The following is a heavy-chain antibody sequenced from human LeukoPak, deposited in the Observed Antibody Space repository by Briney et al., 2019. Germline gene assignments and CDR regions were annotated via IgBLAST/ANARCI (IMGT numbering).Heavy chain of an antibody. CDR2: IYYSGST. CDR1: GGSFSGYY. J-gene: IGHJ5*02. Sequence: SETLSLTCAVYGGSFSGYYWSWIRQPPGKGLEWIGYIYYSGSTNYNPSLKSRVTISVDTSKNQFSLKLSSVTAADTAVYYCARVRQRRITIFGVVIPWFDPWGQGTLVTVSS. CDR3: ARVRQRRITIFGVVIPWFDP. V-gene: IGHV4-59*01. D-gene: IGHD3-3*01.